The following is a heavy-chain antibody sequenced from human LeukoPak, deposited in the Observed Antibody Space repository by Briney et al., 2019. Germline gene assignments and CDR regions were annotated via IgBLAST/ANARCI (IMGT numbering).Heavy chain of an antibody. V-gene: IGHV3-30*02. Sequence: PGGSLRLSCAASGFTFSSYGKHWVRQAPGKGLEWVAFIRYDGSNKYYADSVKGRFTISRDNSKNTLYLQMNSLRAEDTAVYYCATLIAAAGNSGDYWGQGTLVTVSS. D-gene: IGHD6-13*01. CDR3: ATLIAAAGNSGDY. CDR1: GFTFSSYG. CDR2: IRYDGSNK. J-gene: IGHJ4*02.